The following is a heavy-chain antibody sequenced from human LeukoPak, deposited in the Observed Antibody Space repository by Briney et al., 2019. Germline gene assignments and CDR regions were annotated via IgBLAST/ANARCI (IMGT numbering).Heavy chain of an antibody. D-gene: IGHD3-9*01. CDR1: GFTFTTYW. CDR2: IYYSGST. V-gene: IGHV4-59*01. Sequence: PGGSLRLSCAASGFTFTTYWMSWIRQPPGKGLEWIGYIYYSGSTNYNPSLKSRITMSVDTSKNQFSLKLSSVTAADTAVYYCARGDVLRNFDWFGSLDPWGQGTLVTVSS. J-gene: IGHJ5*02. CDR3: ARGDVLRNFDWFGSLDP.